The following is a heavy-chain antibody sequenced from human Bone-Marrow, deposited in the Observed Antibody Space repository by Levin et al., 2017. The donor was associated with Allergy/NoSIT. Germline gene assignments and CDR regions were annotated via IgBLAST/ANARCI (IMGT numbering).Heavy chain of an antibody. CDR2: VSNEGRTT. CDR1: GFTFRNYG. D-gene: IGHD4-11*01. Sequence: PGGSLRLSCAASGFTFRNYGMHWVRQAPGKGLEWVAVVSNEGRTTYYSDSVKGRFTVSRDNSKNTLYLQMESLRSEETAAYYCAKEGSDSKWSFNYGGQGTLVTVSS. CDR3: AKEGSDSKWSFNY. V-gene: IGHV3-30*18. J-gene: IGHJ4*02.